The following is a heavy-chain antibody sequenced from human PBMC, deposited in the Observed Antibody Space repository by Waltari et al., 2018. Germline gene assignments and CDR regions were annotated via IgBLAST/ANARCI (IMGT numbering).Heavy chain of an antibody. V-gene: IGHV3-23*01. Sequence: MSWVRQAPGKGLEWVSAISGSGGSTYYADSVKGRFTISRDNSKNTLYLQMNSLRAEDTAVYYCAKDPDYDFWSAKDYWGQGTLVTVSS. CDR3: AKDPDYDFWSAKDY. CDR2: ISGSGGST. J-gene: IGHJ4*02. D-gene: IGHD3-3*01.